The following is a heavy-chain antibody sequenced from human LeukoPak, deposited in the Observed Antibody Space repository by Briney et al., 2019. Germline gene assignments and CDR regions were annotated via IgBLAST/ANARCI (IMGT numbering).Heavy chain of an antibody. CDR1: GGSMSSSRYY. J-gene: IGHJ4*02. V-gene: IGHV4-39*01. Sequence: PSETLSLTCTVSGGSMSSSRYYWGWIRQPPGKGLEWIGTIYYNGTTYYNPSLKSRVTISADTSKNQFSLKLSSVTAGDTAVYYCAKTYRARGYTYGYFDSWGQGTLVTVSS. CDR3: AKTYRARGYTYGYFDS. CDR2: IYYNGTT. D-gene: IGHD5-18*01.